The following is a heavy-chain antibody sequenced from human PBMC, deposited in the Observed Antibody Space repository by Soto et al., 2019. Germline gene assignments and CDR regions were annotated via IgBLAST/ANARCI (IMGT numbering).Heavy chain of an antibody. Sequence: QGQLQQWGAGLLKPSETLSLSCSVYGTSFSHSYWSWIRQAPGKGLEWLGEINHTGSTNYNPSLMSRVTIAVDASKKEFSLKRRSVTAADTAVYSCARVGQLFPDLDLWGRGTLVSFS. D-gene: IGHD3-10*01. CDR3: ARVGQLFPDLDL. V-gene: IGHV4-34*01. CDR1: GTSFSHSY. CDR2: INHTGST. J-gene: IGHJ2*01.